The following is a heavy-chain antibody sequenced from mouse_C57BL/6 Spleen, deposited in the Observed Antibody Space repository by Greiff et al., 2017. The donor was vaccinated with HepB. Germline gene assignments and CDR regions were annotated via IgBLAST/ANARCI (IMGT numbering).Heavy chain of an antibody. CDR2: INPNNGVT. CDR1: GYTFTDYN. CDR3: ARRRGWLLDY. V-gene: IGHV1-18*01. Sequence: VQLKQSGPELVKPGASVKIPCKASGYTFTDYNMDWVKQSHGKSLEWIGDINPNNGVTIYNQKFKGKATLTVDKSSSTAYMELRSLTSEDTAVYYCARRRGWLLDYWGQGTTLTVSS. D-gene: IGHD2-3*01. J-gene: IGHJ2*01.